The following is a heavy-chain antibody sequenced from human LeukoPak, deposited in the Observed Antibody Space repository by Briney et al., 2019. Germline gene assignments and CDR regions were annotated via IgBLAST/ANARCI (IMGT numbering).Heavy chain of an antibody. CDR1: GYTLTELS. D-gene: IGHD1-26*01. V-gene: IGHV1-24*01. CDR3: ASTGRMGDWFDP. CDR2: FDPEDGET. Sequence: GASVKVSCKVSGYTLTELSMHWVRQAPGKGLEWMGGFDPEDGETIYAQKFQGRVTMTEDTSTDTAYMELSSLRSEDTAVYYCASTGRMGDWFDPWGQGTLVTVSS. J-gene: IGHJ5*02.